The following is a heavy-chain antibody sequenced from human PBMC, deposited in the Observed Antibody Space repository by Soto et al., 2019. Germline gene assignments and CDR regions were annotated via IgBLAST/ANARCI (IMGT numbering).Heavy chain of an antibody. CDR3: ARAPILVGETTYENYFDY. CDR1: GGTFSNFF. V-gene: IGHV1-69*13. D-gene: IGHD2-21*01. J-gene: IGHJ4*02. CDR2: NIPIFGTA. Sequence: VASVKVSCKASGGTFSNFFISWVLQAPGQGLEWMGGNIPIFGTANYAQKFQGRVTIIADESTGTTYMELTSLRSEDTAVYYCARAPILVGETTYENYFDYWGQGTLVTVSS.